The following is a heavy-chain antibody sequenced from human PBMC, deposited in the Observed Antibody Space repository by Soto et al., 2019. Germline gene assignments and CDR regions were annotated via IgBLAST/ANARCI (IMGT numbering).Heavy chain of an antibody. J-gene: IGHJ6*02. Sequence: DGSRRLSCAPSGFTLRDSHIPWASQASEKGLENIGPCSRHAYSYAAAYAVSVEDIFTVSRDDSRNTAYQQMSSLKAEDTAVYYCSKLQVQGGPGNHLFGLDVWGQGTTVTVSS. CDR1: GFTLRDSH. D-gene: IGHD2-15*01. V-gene: IGHV3-73*01. CDR2: CSRHAYSYAA. CDR3: SKLQVQGGPGNHLFGLDV.